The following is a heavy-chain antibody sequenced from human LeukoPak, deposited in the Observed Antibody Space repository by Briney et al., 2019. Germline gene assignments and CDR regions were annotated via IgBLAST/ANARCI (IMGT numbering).Heavy chain of an antibody. D-gene: IGHD3-10*01. Sequence: ASVKVSCKASGYTFTSYGISWVRQAPGQGLEWMGWISAYNGNTNYAQKLQGRVTMTTDTSTSTAYMELRSLRSDDTAVYYCARDRSQGFGELPISNFDYWGQGTLVTVSS. V-gene: IGHV1-18*01. J-gene: IGHJ4*02. CDR3: ARDRSQGFGELPISNFDY. CDR1: GYTFTSYG. CDR2: ISAYNGNT.